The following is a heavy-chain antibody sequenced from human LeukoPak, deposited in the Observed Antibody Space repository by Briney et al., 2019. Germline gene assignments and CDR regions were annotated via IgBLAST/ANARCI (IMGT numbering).Heavy chain of an antibody. J-gene: IGHJ4*02. CDR3: ARDKRYSSSWTGMGY. V-gene: IGHV1-3*01. D-gene: IGHD6-13*01. CDR1: GYTFTSYA. CDR2: INAGNGNT. Sequence: ASVKVSCKASGYTFTSYAMHWVRQAPGQRLEGMGWINAGNGNTKYSQKFQGRVTITRDTSASTAYMELSSLRSEDTAVYYCARDKRYSSSWTGMGYWGQGTLVTVSS.